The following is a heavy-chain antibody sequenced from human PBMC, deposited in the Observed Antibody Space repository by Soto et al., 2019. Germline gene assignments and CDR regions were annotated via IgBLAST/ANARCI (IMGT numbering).Heavy chain of an antibody. Sequence: KESGPTLVKPTQTLTLTCTFSGFSLTTSGVGVGWIRQPPGKALEWLALIYWNDDKRYSPSLRTRLAIAKDTSKNQVVLTMTNMNPVDTATYFCARRPLYSNYVDYWGQGALVTVSS. V-gene: IGHV2-5*01. J-gene: IGHJ4*02. CDR2: IYWNDDK. D-gene: IGHD4-4*01. CDR3: ARRPLYSNYVDY. CDR1: GFSLTTSGVG.